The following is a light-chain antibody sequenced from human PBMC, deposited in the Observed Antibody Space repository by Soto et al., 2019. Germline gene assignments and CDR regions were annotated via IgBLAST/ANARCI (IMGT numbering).Light chain of an antibody. J-gene: IGKJ3*01. V-gene: IGKV1-6*01. CDR3: LQKYSPPFT. CDR1: QGIRND. CDR2: AAS. Sequence: AIQMTQSPSSLSASVGDRVTITCRASQGIRNDLDWFQQKPGKAPKLLIYAASNLQSGVPARFSGSGSGTDFTLTISSPQPEDFDNYYCLQKYSPPFTFGPGTKVDIK.